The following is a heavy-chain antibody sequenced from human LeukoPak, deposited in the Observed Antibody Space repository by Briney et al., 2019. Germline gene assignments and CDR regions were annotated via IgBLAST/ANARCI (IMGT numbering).Heavy chain of an antibody. V-gene: IGHV4-39*07. CDR3: ARVHSSGWSRFDP. CDR2: IYYSGST. D-gene: IGHD6-19*01. CDR1: GGSISSSSYY. Sequence: SETLSLTCTVSGGSISSSSYYWGWIRQPPGKGREWIGSIYYSGSTYYNPSLKSRVTISVDTSKNQFSLKLSSVTAADTAVYYCARVHSSGWSRFDPWGQGTLVTVSS. J-gene: IGHJ5*02.